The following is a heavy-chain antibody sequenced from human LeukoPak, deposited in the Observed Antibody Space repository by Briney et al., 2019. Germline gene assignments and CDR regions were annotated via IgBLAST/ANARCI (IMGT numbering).Heavy chain of an antibody. D-gene: IGHD5-24*01. CDR3: ARDGYNRYPFDY. J-gene: IGHJ4*02. V-gene: IGHV3-48*03. CDR1: GFTFSSYE. CDR2: ISSSGSTI. Sequence: GGSLRLSCAASGFTFSSYEMNWVRQALGKGLEWVSYISSSGSTIYYADSVKGRFTISRDNAKNSLYLQMNSLRAEDTAVYYCARDGYNRYPFDYWGQGTLVTVSS.